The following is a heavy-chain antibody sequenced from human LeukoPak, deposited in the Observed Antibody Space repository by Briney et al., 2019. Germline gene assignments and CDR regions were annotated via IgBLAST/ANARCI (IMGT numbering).Heavy chain of an antibody. CDR1: GYIFTTYD. J-gene: IGHJ1*01. CDR2: MNPNTGYT. V-gene: IGHV1-8*03. Sequence: GASVKVSCKASGYIFTTYDINWVRLAPGQGLEWMAWMNPNTGYTGFAQKFQGRVTVSRNTDISTAYMELNSLRSDDTAVYYCASGYYRGYFQHWGQGTLVTVSS. CDR3: ASGYYRGYFQH. D-gene: IGHD3-10*01.